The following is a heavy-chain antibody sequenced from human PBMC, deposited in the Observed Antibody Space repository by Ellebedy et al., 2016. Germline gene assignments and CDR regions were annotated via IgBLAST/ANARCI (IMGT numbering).Heavy chain of an antibody. Sequence: GESLKISXAASGFTVSSNYMSWVRQAPGKGLEWVSVIYSGGSTYYADSVKGRFTISRDNSKNTLCLQMNSLRAEDTAVYYCARESVAAAPFDPWGQGTLVTVSS. D-gene: IGHD6-13*01. V-gene: IGHV3-53*01. CDR3: ARESVAAAPFDP. CDR2: IYSGGST. J-gene: IGHJ5*02. CDR1: GFTVSSNY.